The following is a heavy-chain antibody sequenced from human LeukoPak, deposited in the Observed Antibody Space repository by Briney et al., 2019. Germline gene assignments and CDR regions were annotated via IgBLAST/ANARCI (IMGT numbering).Heavy chain of an antibody. Sequence: RASVKVSCKASGYTFTDYFIQWVRQAPGQGLEWLGWMNPNSGATYYAQKFQGRVTMTRDTSITTAYMELSRLGSDDTAVYYCARGYGIRSAYHTSTGYFHLWGQGTLVTVSS. V-gene: IGHV1-2*02. CDR2: MNPNSGAT. CDR3: ARGYGIRSAYHTSTGYFHL. D-gene: IGHD3-3*01. CDR1: GYTFTDYF. J-gene: IGHJ1*01.